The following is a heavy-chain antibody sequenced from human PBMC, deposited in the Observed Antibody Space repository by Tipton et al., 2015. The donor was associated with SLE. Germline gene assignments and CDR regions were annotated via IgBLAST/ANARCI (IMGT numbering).Heavy chain of an antibody. Sequence: TLSLTCTVSGGSISSGGYYWSWIRQHPGKGLEWIGYIYYSGSTHYNPSLKSRVTISVDTSKNQFSLKLSSVTAADTAVYYCARDLGSSWIDYWGQGTLVTVSS. J-gene: IGHJ4*02. V-gene: IGHV4-31*03. CDR2: IYYSGST. D-gene: IGHD6-13*01. CDR1: GGSISSGGYY. CDR3: ARDLGSSWIDY.